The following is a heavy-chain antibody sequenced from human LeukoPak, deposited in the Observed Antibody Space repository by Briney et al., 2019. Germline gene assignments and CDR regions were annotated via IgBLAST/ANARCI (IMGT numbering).Heavy chain of an antibody. J-gene: IGHJ4*02. CDR1: GHTFTGYY. Sequence: ASVKASCKASGHTFTGYYMHWVRQAPGQGLEWMGIINPSGGSTSYAQKFQGRVTMTRDTSTSTVYMELSSLRSEDTAVYYCARDSISSGWPFDYWGQGTLVTVSS. CDR3: ARDSISSGWPFDY. V-gene: IGHV1-46*01. D-gene: IGHD6-19*01. CDR2: INPSGGST.